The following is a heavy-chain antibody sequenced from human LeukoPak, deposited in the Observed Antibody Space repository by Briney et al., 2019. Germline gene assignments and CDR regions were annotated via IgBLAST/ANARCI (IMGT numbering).Heavy chain of an antibody. Sequence: GGSLRLSCAASGFTLSSHAMSWVRQAPGKGLEWISTFSESSGSAHYADSVKGRFTISRDISKNTLYLQMDSLRAEDTAVYYCARDPSRSWWGYFDYWGQGALVTVSS. CDR1: GFTLSSHA. CDR3: ARDPSRSWWGYFDY. CDR2: FSESSGSA. V-gene: IGHV3-23*01. D-gene: IGHD6-13*01. J-gene: IGHJ4*02.